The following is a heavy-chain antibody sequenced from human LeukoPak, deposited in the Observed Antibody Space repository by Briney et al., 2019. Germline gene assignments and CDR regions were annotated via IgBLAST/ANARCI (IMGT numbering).Heavy chain of an antibody. Sequence: KTGGSLRLSCGASGFIFSTYSMTWVRQAPGKGLEWIASISSSTAYTSYADSVKGRFTISRDNANNSLYLQMNSLTAEDTAVYYCARDYWSYSASWLDFWGQGTLVTVSS. J-gene: IGHJ4*02. CDR1: GFIFSTYS. D-gene: IGHD6-13*01. CDR3: ARDYWSYSASWLDF. V-gene: IGHV3-21*01. CDR2: ISSSTAYT.